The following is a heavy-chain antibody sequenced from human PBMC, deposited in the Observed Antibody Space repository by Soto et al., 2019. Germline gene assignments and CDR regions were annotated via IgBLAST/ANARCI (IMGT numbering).Heavy chain of an antibody. CDR2: MNPNSGNT. J-gene: IGHJ6*02. CDR3: AGSGSYYYYYGMDV. V-gene: IGHV1-8*01. CDR1: GYTFTSYD. D-gene: IGHD1-26*01. Sequence: QVQLVQSGAEVKKPGASVKVSCKASGYTFTSYDINWVRQATGQGLEWMGWMNPNSGNTGYAQKFQGRVTMTRNTSISTAYMELSSLRSEDTAVYYCAGSGSYYYYYGMDVWGQGTTVTVSS.